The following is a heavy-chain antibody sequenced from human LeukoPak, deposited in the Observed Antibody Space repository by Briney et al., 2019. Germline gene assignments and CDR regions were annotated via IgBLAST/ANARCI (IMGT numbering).Heavy chain of an antibody. D-gene: IGHD5-12*01. CDR2: MYYSGSA. V-gene: IGHV4-39*01. CDR1: GGSVSSSFYS. J-gene: IGHJ4*01. CDR3: ASATTYSIDD. Sequence: PSETLSLTCNVSGGSVSSSFYSWGWIRQPPGKGLEWIGSMYYSGSAHYNLSLKSRVTMSVDTSKNQFSLKLRSVTAADTAIYFCASATTYSIDDWGQGTLVTVSS.